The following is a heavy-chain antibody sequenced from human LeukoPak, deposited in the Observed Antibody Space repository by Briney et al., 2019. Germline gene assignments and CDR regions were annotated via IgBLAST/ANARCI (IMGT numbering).Heavy chain of an antibody. CDR2: ISRSGDYT. J-gene: IGHJ4*02. D-gene: IGHD3-16*01. V-gene: IGHV3-23*01. CDR3: AKLPTSAGDYVYMDY. CDR1: GFTFTNYA. Sequence: GESLRLSCAASGFTFTNYAMTWVRQAPGKGLEWVSAISRSGDYTYYADSVRGRFTISRDNSKNTLYLQLSSLRAEDTAVYYCAKLPTSAGDYVYMDYWGQGTLVTVSS.